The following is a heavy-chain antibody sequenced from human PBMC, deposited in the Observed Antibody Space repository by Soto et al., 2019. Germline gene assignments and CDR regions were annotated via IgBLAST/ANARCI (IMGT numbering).Heavy chain of an antibody. Sequence: GGSLRLSCTASGFTFGDYAMSWFRQAPGKGLEWVGFIRSKAYGGTTEYAASVKGRFTISRDDSKSIAYLQMNSLKTEDTAVYYCIKSPLGGFGEFRSLSVGYYYYGMDVWGQGTTVTVSS. CDR3: IKSPLGGFGEFRSLSVGYYYYGMDV. CDR1: GFTFGDYA. D-gene: IGHD3-10*01. J-gene: IGHJ6*02. CDR2: IRSKAYGGTT. V-gene: IGHV3-49*03.